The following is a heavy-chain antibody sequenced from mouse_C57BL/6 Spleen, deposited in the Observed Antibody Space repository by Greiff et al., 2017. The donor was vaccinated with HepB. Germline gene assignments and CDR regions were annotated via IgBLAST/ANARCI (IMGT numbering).Heavy chain of an antibody. Sequence: EVMLVESGGGLVKPGGSLKLSCAASGFTFSSYAMSWVRQTPEKRLEWVATISDGGSYTYYPDNVKGRFTISRDNAKNNLYLQMSHLKSEDTAMYYCARDQGSSSWYFDVWGTGTTVTVSS. CDR2: ISDGGSYT. V-gene: IGHV5-4*01. CDR1: GFTFSSYA. J-gene: IGHJ1*03. D-gene: IGHD1-1*01. CDR3: ARDQGSSSWYFDV.